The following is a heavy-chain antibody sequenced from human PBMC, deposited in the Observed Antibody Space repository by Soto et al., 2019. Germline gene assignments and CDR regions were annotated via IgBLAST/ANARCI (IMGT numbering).Heavy chain of an antibody. CDR1: GGSFSGYY. V-gene: IGHV4-34*01. D-gene: IGHD1-26*01. J-gene: IGHJ4*02. CDR2: INHSGST. CDR3: VRVGATVYFDY. Sequence: KSSETLSLTCAVYGGSFSGYYWSWIRQPPGKGLEWIGEINHSGSTNYNPSLKSRVTISVDTSKNQFSLKLSSVTAADTAVYYCVRVGATVYFDYWGQGTLVTVSS.